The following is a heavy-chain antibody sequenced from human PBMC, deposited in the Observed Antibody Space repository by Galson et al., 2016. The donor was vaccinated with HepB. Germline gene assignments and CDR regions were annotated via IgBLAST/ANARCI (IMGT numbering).Heavy chain of an antibody. CDR3: AREGYSSGHCGAFDI. V-gene: IGHV3-23*01. CDR1: GFIFRSYW. J-gene: IGHJ3*02. D-gene: IGHD6-19*01. CDR2: VGTGHFT. Sequence: SLRLSCAASGFIFRSYWMSWVRQAPGKGLEWVSTVGTGHFTHYADSVKGRFIVSRDNSENTLYLQMNSLRADDTALYFCAREGYSSGHCGAFDIWGRGTVVAVSS.